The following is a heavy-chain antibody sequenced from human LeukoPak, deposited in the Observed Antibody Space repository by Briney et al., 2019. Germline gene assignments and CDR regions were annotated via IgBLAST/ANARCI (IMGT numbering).Heavy chain of an antibody. Sequence: SETLSLTCTVSGGSISSYYWSWIRQPPGKGLEWIGYIYYSGSTNYNPSLKSRVTISVDTSKNQFSLKLSSVTAADTAVYYCARDDMGWFDPWGQGTPVTVSS. CDR2: IYYSGST. V-gene: IGHV4-59*01. CDR1: GGSISSYY. J-gene: IGHJ5*02. CDR3: ARDDMGWFDP.